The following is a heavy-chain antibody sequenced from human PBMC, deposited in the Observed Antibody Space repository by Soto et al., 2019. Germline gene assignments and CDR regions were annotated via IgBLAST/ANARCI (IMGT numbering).Heavy chain of an antibody. CDR3: AKDHSSSYDYYYYGMDV. J-gene: IGHJ6*02. V-gene: IGHV3-9*01. CDR1: GFTFDDYA. CDR2: ISWNSGSI. Sequence: DVQLVESGGGLVQPGRSLRLSCAASGFTFDDYAMHWVRQAPGKGLEWVSGISWNSGSIGYADSVKDRFTISRDNAKNSLYLQMNRLRAEDTALYYCAKDHSSSYDYYYYGMDVWGQGTTVTVSS. D-gene: IGHD6-13*01.